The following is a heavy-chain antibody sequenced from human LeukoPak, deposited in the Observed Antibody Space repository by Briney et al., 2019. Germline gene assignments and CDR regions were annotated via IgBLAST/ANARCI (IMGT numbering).Heavy chain of an antibody. CDR2: IKQDGSEK. V-gene: IGHV3-7*01. CDR1: GFTFSSYG. D-gene: IGHD2-2*01. Sequence: GGSLRLSCAASGFTFSSYGMHWVRQAPGKGLEWVANIKQDGSEKYYVDSVKGRFTISRDNAKNSLYLQMNSLRAEDTAVYYCARGLVVPAARALLDYWGQGTLVTVSS. J-gene: IGHJ4*02. CDR3: ARGLVVPAARALLDY.